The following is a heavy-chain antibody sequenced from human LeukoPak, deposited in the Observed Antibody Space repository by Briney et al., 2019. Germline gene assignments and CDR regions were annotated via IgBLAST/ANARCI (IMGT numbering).Heavy chain of an antibody. CDR2: ISNDGSIK. D-gene: IGHD3-10*01. J-gene: IGHJ4*02. Sequence: SLRLSCSASGFTFSSYPMHWVRQAPGKGLEWVAVISNDGSIKYYADSVKGRFTISRDNSKNTLYLQMNSLRADDTAVYYCARVGITFDYWGQGTLVIVSS. V-gene: IGHV3-30*14. CDR1: GFTFSSYP. CDR3: ARVGITFDY.